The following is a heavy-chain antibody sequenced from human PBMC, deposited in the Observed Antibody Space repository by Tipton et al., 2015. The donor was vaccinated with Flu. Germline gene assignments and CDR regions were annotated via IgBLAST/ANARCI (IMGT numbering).Heavy chain of an antibody. CDR3: ARTFGGDDPSWEIRPFDY. J-gene: IGHJ4*02. D-gene: IGHD2-21*02. Sequence: SLRLSCVVSGFTFSNYPLHWVRLAPGKGLEWVAVISNDGSNKYYADSVQGRFSISRDNSKNTLYLQMDSVKAEDTAVYYCARTFGGDDPSWEIRPFDYWGQGTLVTASS. V-gene: IGHV3-30*04. CDR2: ISNDGSNK. CDR1: GFTFSNYP.